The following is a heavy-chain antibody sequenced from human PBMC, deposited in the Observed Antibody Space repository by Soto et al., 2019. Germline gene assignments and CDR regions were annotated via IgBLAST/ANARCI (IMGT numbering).Heavy chain of an antibody. Sequence: GGSLRLSCAASGFTFSSYGMHWVRQAPGKGLEWVAVISYDGSNKYYADSVKGRFTISRDNSKNTLYLQMNSLRAEDTAVYYCATRGGSGGSCYSGGCIDYYYYGMDVWGQGTTVTVSS. J-gene: IGHJ6*02. CDR3: ATRGGSGGSCYSGGCIDYYYYGMDV. V-gene: IGHV3-30*03. CDR1: GFTFSSYG. CDR2: ISYDGSNK. D-gene: IGHD2-15*01.